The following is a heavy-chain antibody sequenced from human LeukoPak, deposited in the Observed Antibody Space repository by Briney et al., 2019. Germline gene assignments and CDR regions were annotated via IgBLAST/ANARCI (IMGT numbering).Heavy chain of an antibody. D-gene: IGHD3-10*01. CDR3: ARVNVASSGFDY. Sequence: GSLRLSCAASGFTFTDHYMDWVRQAPGKGLEWVGRTRNKANSYTTEYAASVKGRLTISRDDSKHSLYLQMNSLKTEDTAVYYCARVNVASSGFDYWGQGTLVTVSS. CDR1: GFTFTDHY. J-gene: IGHJ4*02. CDR2: TRNKANSYTT. V-gene: IGHV3-72*01.